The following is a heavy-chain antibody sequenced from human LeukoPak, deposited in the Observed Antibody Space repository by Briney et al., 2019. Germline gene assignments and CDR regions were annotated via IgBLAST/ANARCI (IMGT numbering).Heavy chain of an antibody. CDR3: ARGEYYSDTSSYFDY. Sequence: GGSLSLSFAASGFTFSSYSMNWVRPAPGKGLDWVSYISSSSSTIYYADSVKGRFTISRDNSKNTLFVQMSSLRAEDTAVYYCARGEYYSDTSSYFDYWGQGTLVTVSS. V-gene: IGHV3-48*01. CDR2: ISSSSSTI. D-gene: IGHD3-22*01. CDR1: GFTFSSYS. J-gene: IGHJ4*02.